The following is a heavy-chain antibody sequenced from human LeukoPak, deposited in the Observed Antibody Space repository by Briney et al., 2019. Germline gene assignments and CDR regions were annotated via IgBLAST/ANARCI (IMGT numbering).Heavy chain of an antibody. V-gene: IGHV4-4*02. D-gene: IGHD6-19*01. CDR3: ARDREDSGWYFGWFDP. J-gene: IGHJ5*02. CDR2: IYHSGST. CDR1: GGSISTSNW. Sequence: SKTLSLTRAVSGGSISTSNWWSWVRQPPGQGLEWIGEIYHSGSTNYNPSLKSRVTISVDKSKNQFSLQLKSVTPEDTAVYYCARDREDSGWYFGWFDPWGQGTLVTVSS.